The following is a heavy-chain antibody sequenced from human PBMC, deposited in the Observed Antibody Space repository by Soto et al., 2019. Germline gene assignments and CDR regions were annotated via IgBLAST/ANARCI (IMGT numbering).Heavy chain of an antibody. CDR3: SNHAGGAPN. CDR2: ISYDGSNK. D-gene: IGHD1-26*01. CDR1: GFTFSSYA. V-gene: IGHV3-30-3*01. J-gene: IGHJ4*02. Sequence: QVQLVESGGDVVQPGTSLRLSCAASGFTFSSYAMHWVRQAPGKGLEWVAVISYDGSNKYYADSVKGRFTVSRDSSKNTLYLQMKSLRAEDTAVYYCSNHAGGAPNWGQGTQVTVSS.